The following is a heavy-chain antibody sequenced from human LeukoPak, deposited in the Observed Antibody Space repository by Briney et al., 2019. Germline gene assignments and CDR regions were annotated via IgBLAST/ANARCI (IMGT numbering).Heavy chain of an antibody. CDR1: GYSFTSYW. D-gene: IGHD6-13*01. V-gene: IGHV5-51*01. J-gene: IGHJ4*02. CDR2: IYPGDSDT. Sequence: GESLKISCKGSGYSFTSYWIGWVRQMPGKGLEWMGIIYPGDSDTRYSPSFQGQVTISAGKSISTAYLQWSSLKASDTAMYYCARSYSSSWGAFDYWGQGTLVTVSS. CDR3: ARSYSSSWGAFDY.